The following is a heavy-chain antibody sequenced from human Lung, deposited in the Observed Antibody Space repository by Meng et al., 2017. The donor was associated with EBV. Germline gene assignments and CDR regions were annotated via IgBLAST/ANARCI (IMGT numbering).Heavy chain of an antibody. Sequence: QVQLQQSGPGLVKPSQPPPLPCAFSGDSVSSNSAAWNWIRQSPSRGLEWLGRTYYRSKWYNDYAVSVKSRISINSDTSKNQFSLQLNSVTPEDTAVYYCARDGGSYYRELISWGQGTLVTVSS. J-gene: IGHJ4*02. D-gene: IGHD1-26*01. CDR2: TYYRSKWYN. V-gene: IGHV6-1*01. CDR1: GDSVSSNSAA. CDR3: ARDGGSYYRELIS.